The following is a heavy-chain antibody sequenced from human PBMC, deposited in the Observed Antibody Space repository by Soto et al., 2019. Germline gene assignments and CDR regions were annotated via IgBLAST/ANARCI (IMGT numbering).Heavy chain of an antibody. CDR3: ARDRLMATAGTARHYFGLDV. CDR2: SYYSGKT. CDR1: GGSISSGYYY. V-gene: IGHV4-30-4*01. J-gene: IGHJ6*02. D-gene: IGHD5-18*01. Sequence: PSETLSLTCSVSGGSISSGYYYWSWIRQPPGKDLEWIGNSYYSGKTYYNPSLKSRLTISVDTSKNQFSLNLSSVTAADTAVYYCARDRLMATAGTARHYFGLDVWGQGTTVTVSS.